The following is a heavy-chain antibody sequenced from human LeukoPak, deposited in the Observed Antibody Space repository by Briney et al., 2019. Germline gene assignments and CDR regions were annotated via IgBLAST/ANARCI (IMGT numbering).Heavy chain of an antibody. D-gene: IGHD3-22*01. J-gene: IGHJ3*02. Sequence: GGSLRLSCAASGFTFSSYGMSWVRQAPGKGLEWVSAISGSGGSTYYADSVKGRFTISRDNSKNTLYLQMNSLRAEDTAVYYCAKQGQLEYYYDSSGDRANDAFDIWGQGTMVTVSS. CDR1: GFTFSSYG. V-gene: IGHV3-23*01. CDR2: ISGSGGST. CDR3: AKQGQLEYYYDSSGDRANDAFDI.